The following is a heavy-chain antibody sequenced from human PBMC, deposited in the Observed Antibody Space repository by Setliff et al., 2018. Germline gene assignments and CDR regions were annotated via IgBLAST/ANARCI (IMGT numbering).Heavy chain of an antibody. CDR1: GFTYGIYW. Sequence: PGGSLRLSCSVSGFTYGIYWMSLVRQAPGKGLEWVANITGDGSEKYYVDTVKGRFAVSRDNAKNSLFLQMDSLTVEDTAVYYCGRAGKPYAIDIWGQGTMVTVSS. CDR3: GRAGKPYAIDI. V-gene: IGHV3-7*04. CDR2: ITGDGSEK. J-gene: IGHJ3*02.